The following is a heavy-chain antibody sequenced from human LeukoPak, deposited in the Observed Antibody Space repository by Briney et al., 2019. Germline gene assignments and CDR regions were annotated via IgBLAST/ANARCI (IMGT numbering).Heavy chain of an antibody. D-gene: IGHD1-26*01. Sequence: GGSLRPSCAASGFTFDDYAMHWVRQAPGKGLEWVSGISWNSGSIGYADSVKGRFTISRDNAKNSLYLQMNSLRAEDMALYYCAKGNGIENWGQGTLVTVSS. CDR2: ISWNSGSI. V-gene: IGHV3-9*03. CDR1: GFTFDDYA. CDR3: AKGNGIEN. J-gene: IGHJ4*02.